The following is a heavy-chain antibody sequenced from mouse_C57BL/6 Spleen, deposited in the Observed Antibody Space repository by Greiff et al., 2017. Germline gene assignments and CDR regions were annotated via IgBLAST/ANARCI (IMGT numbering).Heavy chain of an antibody. CDR2: IDPETGGT. J-gene: IGHJ3*01. CDR3: TREGGLWLRRPAWFAY. CDR1: GYTFTDYE. Sequence: VQLQESGAELVRPGASVTLSCKASGYTFTDYEMHWVKQTPVHGLEWIGAIDPETGGTAYNQKFKGKAILTADKSSRTAYMELRSLTSEDSAVYYCTREGGLWLRRPAWFAYWGQGTLVTVSA. D-gene: IGHD2-2*01. V-gene: IGHV1-15*01.